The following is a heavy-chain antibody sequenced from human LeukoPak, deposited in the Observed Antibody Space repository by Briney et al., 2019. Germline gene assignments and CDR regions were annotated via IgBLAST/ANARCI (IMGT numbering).Heavy chain of an antibody. CDR1: GGTFSSYA. V-gene: IGHV1-69*05. CDR3: ASTLLTCSGGSCYLNWFDP. D-gene: IGHD2-15*01. Sequence: SVKVSCKASGGTFSSYAISWVRQAPGQGLEWMGGIISIFGTANYAQKFQGRVTITTDESTSTAYMELSSLRSEDTAVYYCASTLLTCSGGSCYLNWFDPWGQGTLVTVSS. J-gene: IGHJ5*02. CDR2: IISIFGTA.